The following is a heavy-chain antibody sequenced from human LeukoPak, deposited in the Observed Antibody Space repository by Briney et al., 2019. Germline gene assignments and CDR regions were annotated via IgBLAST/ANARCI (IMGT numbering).Heavy chain of an antibody. D-gene: IGHD2-21*02. V-gene: IGHV3-7*01. CDR1: GFTFSTYW. CDR3: ARDLQCGGDCHYDALDI. J-gene: IGHJ3*02. Sequence: GGSLRLSCAASGFTFSTYWMNWVRQAPGKGLEWVANIKEDGSEDFYVDSLKGRFTISRDNAKNSLYLQMNNLRVEYTAVYYCARDLQCGGDCHYDALDIWGQGTMVTVSS. CDR2: IKEDGSED.